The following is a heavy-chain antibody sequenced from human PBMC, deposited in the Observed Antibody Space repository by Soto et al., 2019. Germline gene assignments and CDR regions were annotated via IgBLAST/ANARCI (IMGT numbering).Heavy chain of an antibody. D-gene: IGHD2-21*02. V-gene: IGHV4-34*01. CDR2: INHSGST. CDR3: ARKGMKVGDPSHRPFDY. CDR1: GGSFSGYY. J-gene: IGHJ4*02. Sequence: PSETLSLTCAVYGGSFSGYYWSWIRQPPGKGLEWIGEINHSGSTNYNPSLKSRVTTSVDTSKNQFSLKLSSVTAADTAVYYCARKGMKVGDPSHRPFDYWGQGTLVTVSS.